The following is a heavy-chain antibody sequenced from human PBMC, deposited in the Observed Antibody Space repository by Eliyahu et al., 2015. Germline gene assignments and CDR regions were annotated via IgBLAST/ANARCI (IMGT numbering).Heavy chain of an antibody. D-gene: IGHD2/OR15-2a*01. J-gene: IGHJ6*03. V-gene: IGHV6-1*01. CDR3: AREIYGYYYYYYMDV. CDR2: TYYRSKWYN. CDR1: XXXAPXPPAA. Sequence: QVQLQQSGPGLVRPXPTPPPPFAXPXXXAPXPPAAWNWIRQSPSRGLEWLGRTYYRSKWYNDFAASVKSRITVNPDTSKNQVSLQLKSVTPEDTAVYYCAREIYGYYYYYYMDVWGKGTTVTVSS.